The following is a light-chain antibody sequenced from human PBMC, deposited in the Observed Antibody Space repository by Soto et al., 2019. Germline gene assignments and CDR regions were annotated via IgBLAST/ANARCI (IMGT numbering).Light chain of an antibody. J-gene: IGKJ5*01. CDR3: QQVDSYPIT. CDR1: QGIRNP. Sequence: IQLTQSPSSLSASVGDRVTITCRASQGIRNPLAWHQQKPGKGPKLLIYLASTLQSGVPSRFSGSGSGTDFTLTISSLQPEDFATYYCQQVDSYPITFGQGTRLEIK. CDR2: LAS. V-gene: IGKV1-9*01.